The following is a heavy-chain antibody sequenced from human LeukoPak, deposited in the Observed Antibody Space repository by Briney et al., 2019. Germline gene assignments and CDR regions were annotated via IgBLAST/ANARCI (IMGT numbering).Heavy chain of an antibody. CDR2: ISSSSSYI. Sequence: GGSLRLSCAASGFTFSSYSMNWVRQAPGKGLEWVSSISSSSSYIYYADSVKGRFTISRDNPKNTLYLQVNSLRAEDTAVYYCEVKLTSGKLNWGQGTLVTVSS. J-gene: IGHJ4*02. CDR3: EVKLTSGKLN. D-gene: IGHD3-10*01. V-gene: IGHV3-21*04. CDR1: GFTFSSYS.